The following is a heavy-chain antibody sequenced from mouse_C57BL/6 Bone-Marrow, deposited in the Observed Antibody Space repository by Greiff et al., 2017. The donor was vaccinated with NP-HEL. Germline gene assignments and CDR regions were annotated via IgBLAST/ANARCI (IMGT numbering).Heavy chain of an antibody. Sequence: EVKLVESGGGLVQSGRSLRLSCATSGFTFSDFYMEWVRQAPGKGLEWIAASRNKANDYTTEYSASVKGRFIVSRDTSQSILYLQMNALRAEDTAIYYCARDAHYYGSSYRDYWGQGTTLTVSS. CDR1: GFTFSDFY. V-gene: IGHV7-1*01. D-gene: IGHD1-1*01. CDR3: ARDAHYYGSSYRDY. J-gene: IGHJ2*01. CDR2: SRNKANDYTT.